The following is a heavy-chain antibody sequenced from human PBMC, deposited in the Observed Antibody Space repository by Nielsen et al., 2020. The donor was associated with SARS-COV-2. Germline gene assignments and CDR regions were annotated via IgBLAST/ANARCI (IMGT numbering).Heavy chain of an antibody. Sequence: GGSLRLSCAASGFTFSSYAMHWVRQAPGKGLEWVAVISYDGSNKYYADSVKGRFTISRDNSKNTLYLQMNSLRAEDTAVYYCARVAHYYASSGYYPHYYYYYGMDVWGQGTTVTVSS. D-gene: IGHD3-22*01. CDR3: ARVAHYYASSGYYPHYYYYYGMDV. V-gene: IGHV3-30*04. CDR2: ISYDGSNK. CDR1: GFTFSSYA. J-gene: IGHJ6*02.